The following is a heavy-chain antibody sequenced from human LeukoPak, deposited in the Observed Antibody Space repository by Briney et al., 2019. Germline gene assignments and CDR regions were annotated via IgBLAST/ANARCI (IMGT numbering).Heavy chain of an antibody. Sequence: SETLSLTCTVSGGSIPGYYWSWIRQPPGKGLEWIDYIPYSGSTNYNPSLKSRVTMSVDTSKNQFSLRLSSVTAADTAVYYCARHGSSYSFDCWGQGTLVTVSS. CDR2: IPYSGST. CDR3: ARHGSSYSFDC. D-gene: IGHD6-13*01. V-gene: IGHV4-59*08. CDR1: GGSIPGYY. J-gene: IGHJ4*02.